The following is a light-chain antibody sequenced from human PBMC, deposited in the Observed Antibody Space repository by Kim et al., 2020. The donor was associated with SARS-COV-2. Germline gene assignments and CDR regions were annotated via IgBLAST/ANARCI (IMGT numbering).Light chain of an antibody. J-gene: IGKJ1*01. CDR3: QQYSHWPPT. CDR2: GAS. V-gene: IGKV3-15*01. Sequence: VSPGERATLSCRASQSVSSSLAWYQQKPGKAHRLLIYGASTRATGIPARFSGSGSGTEFTLTISSLQSEDFAVYYCQQYSHWPPTFGQGTKVDIK. CDR1: QSVSSS.